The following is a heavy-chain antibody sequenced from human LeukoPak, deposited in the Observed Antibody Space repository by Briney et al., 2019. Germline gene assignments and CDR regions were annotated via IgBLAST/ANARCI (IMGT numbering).Heavy chain of an antibody. V-gene: IGHV1-69*05. Sequence: GASVKVSCKASGGTFSNCAISWVRQAPGQGLEWMGGIIPIFGTANYAQKFQGRVTITTDESTSTAYMELSSLRSEDTAVYYCARKGYDSSGYYGLDYWGQGTLVTVSS. D-gene: IGHD3-22*01. CDR2: IIPIFGTA. CDR3: ARKGYDSSGYYGLDY. CDR1: GGTFSNCA. J-gene: IGHJ4*02.